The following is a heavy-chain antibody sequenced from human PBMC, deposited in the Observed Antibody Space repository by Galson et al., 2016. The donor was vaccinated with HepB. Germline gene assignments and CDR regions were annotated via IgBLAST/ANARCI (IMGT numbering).Heavy chain of an antibody. CDR2: IDQSGNT. CDR3: ARGAGYGFGGFFPQFSYGMDV. J-gene: IGHJ6*02. CDR1: GESLSGYA. D-gene: IGHD5-18*01. Sequence: SETLSLTCAAYGESLSGYAWSWIRQSPGKGLEWIGDIDQSGNTNYHPSLTSRVSISVDMSKNEFSLNLTAVTAADTGLYFCARGAGYGFGGFFPQFSYGMDVWGQGTTVIVSS. V-gene: IGHV4-34*01.